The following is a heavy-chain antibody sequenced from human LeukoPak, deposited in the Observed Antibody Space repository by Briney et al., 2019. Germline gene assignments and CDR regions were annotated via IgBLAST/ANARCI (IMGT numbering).Heavy chain of an antibody. Sequence: ASVKVSCKASGYTFTSYDINWVRQATGQGLEWMGWMNPNSGSTGYAQKFQGRVTMTRNTSISTAYMELSSLRSEDTAVYYCARGWEVGVTPGGWGQGTLVTVSS. V-gene: IGHV1-8*01. CDR3: ARGWEVGVTPGG. D-gene: IGHD1-26*01. CDR1: GYTFTSYD. J-gene: IGHJ4*02. CDR2: MNPNSGST.